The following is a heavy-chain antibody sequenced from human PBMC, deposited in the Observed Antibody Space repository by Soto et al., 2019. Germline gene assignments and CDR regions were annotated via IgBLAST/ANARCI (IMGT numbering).Heavy chain of an antibody. Sequence: QVQLVQSGAEVKKPGSSVKVSCKASGGTFSSYTISWVRQAPGQGLEWMGRIIPILGIANYAQKFQGRVTITAGKSTSTAYMELSSLRSEDTAVYYCASHCSGGKAWCGMDVWGQGTTVTVSS. V-gene: IGHV1-69*02. D-gene: IGHD2-15*01. CDR1: GGTFSSYT. CDR2: IIPILGIA. J-gene: IGHJ6*02. CDR3: ASHCSGGKAWCGMDV.